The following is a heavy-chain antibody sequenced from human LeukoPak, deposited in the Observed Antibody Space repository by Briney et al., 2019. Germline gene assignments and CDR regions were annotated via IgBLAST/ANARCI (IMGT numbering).Heavy chain of an antibody. Sequence: SVKVSCKASGGTFSSYAISWVRQAPGQGLEWMGGIIPIFGTANYAQKFQGRVTITADESTSTAYMELSSLRSEDTAVYYCARGGELSEGAFDYWGQGTLSPSPQ. D-gene: IGHD1-26*01. J-gene: IGHJ4*02. CDR2: IIPIFGTA. V-gene: IGHV1-69*01. CDR3: ARGGELSEGAFDY. CDR1: GGTFSSYA.